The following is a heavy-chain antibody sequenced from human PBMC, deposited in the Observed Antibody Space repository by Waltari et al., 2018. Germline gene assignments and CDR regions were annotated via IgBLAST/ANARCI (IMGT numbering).Heavy chain of an antibody. D-gene: IGHD3-22*01. CDR1: GFTVSSNY. J-gene: IGHJ4*02. CDR2: IYSGGRT. CDR3: ARDEVVADNFHEC. V-gene: IGHV3-53*01. Sequence: EVQLVESGGGLIQPGGSLRLSCAASGFTVSSNYMSWFRQAPGKGLEWVPVIYSGGRTDYADSGKSRFTISRDNSKNTLYLQMNSLRAEDTAVYYCARDEVVADNFHECWGQGTLVTVSS.